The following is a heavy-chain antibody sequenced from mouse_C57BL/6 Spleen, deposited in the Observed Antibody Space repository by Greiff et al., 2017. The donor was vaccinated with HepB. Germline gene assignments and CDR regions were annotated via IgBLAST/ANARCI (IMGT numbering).Heavy chain of an antibody. CDR1: GYTFTEYT. J-gene: IGHJ3*01. Sequence: QVQLKESGAELVKPGASVKLSCKASGYTFTEYTIHWVKQRSGQGLEWIGWFYPGRGSIKYNEKFKDKATLTADKSSSTVYMELSRLTSEDSAVYFCARHEDDYDGFAYWGQGTLVTVSA. CDR2: FYPGRGSI. CDR3: ARHEDDYDGFAY. V-gene: IGHV1-62-2*01. D-gene: IGHD2-4*01.